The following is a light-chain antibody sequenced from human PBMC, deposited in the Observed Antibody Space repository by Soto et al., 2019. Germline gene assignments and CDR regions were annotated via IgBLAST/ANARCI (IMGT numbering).Light chain of an antibody. CDR3: LQDYNFPRT. J-gene: IGKJ1*01. CDR1: QGIRND. Sequence: AIQMTQSPSSLSASVGDRVTISCRASQGIRNDLGWYQQKPGKAPKLLIYAASTLQSGVPSRFSGSGSGTDFTLTINNLQPEDFXTYXCLQDYNFPRTFGQGTKVDVK. CDR2: AAS. V-gene: IGKV1-6*01.